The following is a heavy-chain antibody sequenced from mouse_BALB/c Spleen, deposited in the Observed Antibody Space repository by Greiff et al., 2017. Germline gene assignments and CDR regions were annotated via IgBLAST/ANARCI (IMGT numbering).Heavy chain of an antibody. CDR2: INPSTGYT. CDR1: GYTFTSYW. Sequence: QVQLQQSGAELVKPGASVKMSCKASGYTFTSYWMHWVKQRPGQGLEWIGYINPSTGYTEYNQKFKDKATLTADKSSSTAYMQLSSLTSEDSAVYYCARYGNYDPMDDWGQGTSVTVSS. D-gene: IGHD2-1*01. CDR3: ARYGNYDPMDD. V-gene: IGHV1-7*01. J-gene: IGHJ4*01.